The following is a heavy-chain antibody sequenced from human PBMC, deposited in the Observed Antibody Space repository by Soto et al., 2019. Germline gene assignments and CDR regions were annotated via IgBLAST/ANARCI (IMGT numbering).Heavy chain of an antibody. CDR1: GFTFSSYA. D-gene: IGHD6-6*01. V-gene: IGHV3-23*01. J-gene: IGHJ5*02. CDR2: ISGSGGST. CDR3: AKGVDSSSSTNWFDP. Sequence: GGSLRLSCAASGFTFSSYAMSWVRQAPGKGLEWVSAISGSGGSTYYADSVKGRFTISRDNSKNTLYLQMNSLRAEDTAVYYCAKGVDSSSSTNWFDPWGQGTLVTVSS.